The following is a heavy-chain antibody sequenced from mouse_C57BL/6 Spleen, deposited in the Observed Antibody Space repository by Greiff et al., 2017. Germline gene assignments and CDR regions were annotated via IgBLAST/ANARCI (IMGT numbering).Heavy chain of an antibody. V-gene: IGHV1-69*01. J-gene: IGHJ1*03. CDR1: GYTFTSYW. Sequence: QVQLQQPGAELVMPGASVKLSCKASGYTFTSYWMHWVKQRPGQGLEWIGEIDPSDSYTNYNQKFKGKSTLTVDKSSSTAYMQLSSLTSEDSAVYYCARRLITTVVATDWYFDVWGTGTTVTVSS. D-gene: IGHD1-1*01. CDR3: ARRLITTVVATDWYFDV. CDR2: IDPSDSYT.